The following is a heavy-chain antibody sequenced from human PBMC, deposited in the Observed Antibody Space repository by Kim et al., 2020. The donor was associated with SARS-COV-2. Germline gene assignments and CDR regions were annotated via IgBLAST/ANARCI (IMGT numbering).Heavy chain of an antibody. CDR3: VKGPLDC. CDR1: GFTFSDYA. V-gene: IGHV3-9*01. J-gene: IGHJ4*02. CDR2: ISSNSGGV. Sequence: GGSLRLSCVASGFTFSDYAMHWVRQTPGEGLEWVSAISSNSGGVDYADSVRGRFSISRDNDKKSLYLQMNSLRAEDTALYYCVKGPLDCWGQGTLVTVSS.